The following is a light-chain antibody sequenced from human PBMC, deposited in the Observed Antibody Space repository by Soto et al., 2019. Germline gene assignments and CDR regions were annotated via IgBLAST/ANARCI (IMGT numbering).Light chain of an antibody. CDR3: MQVLQTPPT. CDR2: LGS. J-gene: IGKJ4*01. CDR1: QSLLQSNGNNQ. V-gene: IGKV2-28*01. Sequence: EIVMTQSPLSLPVTPGEPASISCRSSQSLLQSNGNNQLGWVLQKPGQSPQLLMYLGSSRASGVPDRFSGSGSGTDFTLKISIVEPEDVGVYYCMQVLQTPPTFGGGTKVEIK.